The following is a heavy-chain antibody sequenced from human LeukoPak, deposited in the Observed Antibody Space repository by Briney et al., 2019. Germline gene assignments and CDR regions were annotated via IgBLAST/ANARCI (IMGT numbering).Heavy chain of an antibody. J-gene: IGHJ4*02. CDR1: GFTFSSYA. CDR3: AKDSKIPQRPHLN. Sequence: GRSLRLSCAFSGFTFSSYATSWVRQAPGKGLEWVSAISGSGGSTYYADYVKGRFTISRDNSKNTLYLQMNSLRAEDTAVNYCAKDSKIPQRPHLNCGQGTLVTASP. CDR2: ISGSGGST. V-gene: IGHV3-23*01. D-gene: IGHD6-25*01.